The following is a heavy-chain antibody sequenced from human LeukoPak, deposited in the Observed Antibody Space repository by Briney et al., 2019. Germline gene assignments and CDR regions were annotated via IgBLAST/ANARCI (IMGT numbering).Heavy chain of an antibody. CDR3: SKDLTSDFGGDLDP. J-gene: IGHJ5*02. D-gene: IGHD3-10*01. CDR2: ISYDGSNK. CDR1: GFTFSSYA. Sequence: GRSLRLSCAASGFTFSSYAMHWVRQAPGMGLEWVAVISYDGSNKYYADSVKGRFTISRDNSKNTLYLQMNSLRVEDAAVYYCSKDLTSDFGGDLDPWGQGTLVTVSS. V-gene: IGHV3-30-3*01.